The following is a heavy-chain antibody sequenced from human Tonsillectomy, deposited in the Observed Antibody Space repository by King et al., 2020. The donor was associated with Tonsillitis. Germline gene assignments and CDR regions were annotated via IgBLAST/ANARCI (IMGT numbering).Heavy chain of an antibody. D-gene: IGHD3-3*01. J-gene: IGHJ3*02. CDR2: IFPGDSDT. CDR3: ASTVFWSARAFAI. Sequence: QLVQSGAEVKKPGESMKISCKGSGYSFSSYWIGWVRQMPGKGLEWMGIIFPGDSDTRYSPSFQGQVTISVDKSITTAYLQWSSLKASDTAIYYCASTVFWSARAFAIWGQGTMVTVSS. CDR1: GYSFSSYW. V-gene: IGHV5-51*01.